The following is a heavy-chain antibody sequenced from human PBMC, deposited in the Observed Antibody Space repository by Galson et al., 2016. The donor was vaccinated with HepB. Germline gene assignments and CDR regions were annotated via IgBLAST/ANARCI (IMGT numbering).Heavy chain of an antibody. CDR2: IYSGGRT. D-gene: IGHD1/OR15-1a*01. Sequence: SLRLSCAASGSTVSNNYMSWVRQAPGKGLEGVSVIYSGGRTYYTDSVKGRFTISRDSSKNTLYLQMNSLRAEDTAVYYCARHPQNNLWGQGTLVSVSS. V-gene: IGHV3-53*01. CDR3: ARHPQNNL. J-gene: IGHJ4*02. CDR1: GSTVSNNY.